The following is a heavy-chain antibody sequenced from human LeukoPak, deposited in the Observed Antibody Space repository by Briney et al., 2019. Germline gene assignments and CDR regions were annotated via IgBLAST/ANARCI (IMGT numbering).Heavy chain of an antibody. J-gene: IGHJ4*02. CDR3: ARHFLWFGELMAFDY. Sequence: SETLSLTCTVSGGSISSYYWRWLRQPPGKGLEWIGYIYYSGSTNYNPSLKSRVTISVDTSKNQFSLKLSSVTAADTAVYYCARHFLWFGELMAFDYWGQGTLVTVSS. V-gene: IGHV4-59*08. CDR1: GGSISSYY. D-gene: IGHD3-10*01. CDR2: IYYSGST.